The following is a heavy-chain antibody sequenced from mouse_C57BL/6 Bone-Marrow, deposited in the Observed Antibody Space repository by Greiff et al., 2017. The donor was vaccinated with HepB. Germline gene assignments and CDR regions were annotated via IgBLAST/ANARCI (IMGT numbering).Heavy chain of an antibody. J-gene: IGHJ4*01. V-gene: IGHV1-22*01. Sequence: EVQLQQSGPELVKPGASVKMSCKASGYTFTDYNMHWVKQSHGKSLEWIGYINPNNGGTSYNQKFKGKATLTADKSSSTAYMELRSLTSEDSAVYFCARQDYYAMDYWGQGTSVTVSS. CDR3: ARQDYYAMDY. CDR1: GYTFTDYN. CDR2: INPNNGGT.